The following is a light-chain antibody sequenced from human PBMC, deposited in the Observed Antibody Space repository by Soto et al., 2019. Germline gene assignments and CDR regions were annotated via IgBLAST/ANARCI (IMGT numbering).Light chain of an antibody. Sequence: SYELTQPPSVSVSPGQTARITCPGDALPKQYAYWYQQKPGQAPVLVIYKDRERPSGIPERFSGSSSGTTVTLTISGVQAEDEADYYCQSADSSGIGVFGGGTKLTVL. V-gene: IGLV3-25*03. J-gene: IGLJ3*02. CDR2: KDR. CDR1: ALPKQY. CDR3: QSADSSGIGV.